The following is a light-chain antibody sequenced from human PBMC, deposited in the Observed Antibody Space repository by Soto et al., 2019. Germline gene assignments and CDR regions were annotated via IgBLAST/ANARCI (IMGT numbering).Light chain of an antibody. Sequence: EVVVTQSPATLSVSPGESATLSCRASRRISRNLAWYQQKPGQAPRHLIYRASTRATGIPARFSGSGSETEFTLTISNRQSEDFAVYYCHQYNNWPPWTFGQGTKVEIK. CDR2: RAS. V-gene: IGKV3-15*01. J-gene: IGKJ1*01. CDR1: RRISRN. CDR3: HQYNNWPPWT.